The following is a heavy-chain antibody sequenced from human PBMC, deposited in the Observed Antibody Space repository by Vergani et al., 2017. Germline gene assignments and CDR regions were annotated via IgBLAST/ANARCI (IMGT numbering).Heavy chain of an antibody. Sequence: QVQLQESGPGLVKPSETLSLTCAVSGYSISSGYYWGWIRQPPGKGLEWIGSIYHSGSTYYNPSLKSRVTISVDTSKNQFSLKLNSVTAADTAVYSCARDLGDSGWYTFGYWGQGILVTVSS. J-gene: IGHJ4*02. CDR1: GYSISSGYY. V-gene: IGHV4-38-2*02. CDR2: IYHSGST. D-gene: IGHD6-19*01. CDR3: ARDLGDSGWYTFGY.